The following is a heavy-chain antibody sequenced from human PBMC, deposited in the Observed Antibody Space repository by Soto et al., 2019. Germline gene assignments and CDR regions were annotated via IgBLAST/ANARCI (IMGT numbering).Heavy chain of an antibody. Sequence: QVQLQESGPGLVKPSQTLSLTCTVSGGSISSGGLYWSWIRQHPGKGLEWIGYIFYSGSTYYNPSLKSRGSISVDTAKNQFSLKLSSVTAADTAVYYCAREEGGGYDHRWFDPWGQGTLVTVSS. D-gene: IGHD5-12*01. J-gene: IGHJ5*02. CDR2: IFYSGST. CDR3: AREEGGGYDHRWFDP. V-gene: IGHV4-31*03. CDR1: GGSISSGGLY.